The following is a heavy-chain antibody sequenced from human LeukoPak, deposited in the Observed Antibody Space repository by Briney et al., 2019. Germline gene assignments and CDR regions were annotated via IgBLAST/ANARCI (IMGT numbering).Heavy chain of an antibody. V-gene: IGHV3-20*04. CDR2: INWNGGST. Sequence: GGSLRLSCAASGFTSDDYGMSWVRQAPGKGLEWVSGINWNGGSTGYADSVKGRFTISRDNAKNSLYLQMNSLRAEDTALYYCARERVGYYDSSGAFDIWGQGTMVTVSS. CDR3: ARERVGYYDSSGAFDI. J-gene: IGHJ3*02. D-gene: IGHD3-22*01. CDR1: GFTSDDYG.